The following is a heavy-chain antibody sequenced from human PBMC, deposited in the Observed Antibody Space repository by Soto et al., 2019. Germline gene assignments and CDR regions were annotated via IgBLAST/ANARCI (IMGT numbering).Heavy chain of an antibody. D-gene: IGHD6-19*01. CDR2: IYHSGST. J-gene: IGHJ5*02. CDR1: GGSISSSNW. V-gene: IGHV4-4*02. CDR3: ARRYSSGWYQNNWFDP. Sequence: SETLSLTCAVSGGSISSSNWWSWVRQPPGKGLEWIGEIYHSGSTNYNPSLKSRVTISVDKSKNQFSLRLSSVTAADTAVYYCARRYSSGWYQNNWFDPWGQGTLVTVSS.